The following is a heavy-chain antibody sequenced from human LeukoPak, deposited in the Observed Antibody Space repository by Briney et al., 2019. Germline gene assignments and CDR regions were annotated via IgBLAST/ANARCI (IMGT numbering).Heavy chain of an antibody. CDR2: IRWDSGSI. J-gene: IGHJ6*02. CDR1: GFTFDDYA. Sequence: HPGGSLRLSCAASGFTFDDYAMHWVRQAPGKSLGWVSGIRWDSGSIGYADSVKGRFTISRDNAKNSLYLQMNSLRAEDTALYYCAKDILGSGYCSSTSCLWNEGYGMDVWGQGTTVTVSS. V-gene: IGHV3-9*01. D-gene: IGHD2-2*01. CDR3: AKDILGSGYCSSTSCLWNEGYGMDV.